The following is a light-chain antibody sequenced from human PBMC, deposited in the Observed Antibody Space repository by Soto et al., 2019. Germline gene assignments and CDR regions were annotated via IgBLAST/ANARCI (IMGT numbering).Light chain of an antibody. CDR1: QSVRSN. CDR2: GAD. J-gene: IGKJ1*01. Sequence: IVMTQSPATLSVSPGERATLSCRASQSVRSNLAWFQQKPGQAPRVLIYGADTRATGVPARFSGSGSGTEFTLAISSLQSEDFAVYYCQQYYDWPPWTFGQGTKVDIK. V-gene: IGKV3-15*01. CDR3: QQYYDWPPWT.